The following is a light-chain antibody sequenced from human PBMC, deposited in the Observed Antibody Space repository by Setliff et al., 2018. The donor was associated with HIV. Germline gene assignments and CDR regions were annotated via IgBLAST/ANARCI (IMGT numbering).Light chain of an antibody. CDR3: QSYDESLSGSYV. CDR1: NSNIGAGYD. CDR2: GDT. Sequence: QSVLAQPPSVSGTPGQRVTISCTGSNSNIGAGYDVHWYQQLPGTAPKLLIYGDTTRPSGVPDRFSGSKSGTSASLGITGLQAEDEADYYCQSYDESLSGSYVFGTGTKVTVL. J-gene: IGLJ1*01. V-gene: IGLV1-40*01.